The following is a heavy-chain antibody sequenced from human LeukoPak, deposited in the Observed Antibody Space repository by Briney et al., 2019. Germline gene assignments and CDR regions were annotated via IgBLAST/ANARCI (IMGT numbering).Heavy chain of an antibody. J-gene: IGHJ4*02. Sequence: GGCLRLSCSVSGFTFSTDVMHWVREAPGEGLEYVSAISSNGDNTYYADSVKGRFTISRDNSKNTLYLQMSSLRPDDTAVYFCVRGTGYWGQGTLVTVSS. CDR3: VRGTGY. CDR2: ISSNGDNT. CDR1: GFTFSTDV. V-gene: IGHV3-64D*06.